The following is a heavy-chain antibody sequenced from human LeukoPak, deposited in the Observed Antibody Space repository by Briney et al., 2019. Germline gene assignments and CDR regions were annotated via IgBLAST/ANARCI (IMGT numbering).Heavy chain of an antibody. V-gene: IGHV1-2*02. D-gene: IGHD5-18*01. CDR1: GYTFTDFY. J-gene: IGHJ4*02. CDR3: ARDPVDTAMVTGGY. CDR2: INPNSGAT. Sequence: GASVKVSCKASGYTFTDFYIHWVRQAPGQGLEWMGWINPNSGATDYAQKFQGRVTMTRDTSISTVYMELSRLRSDDTAVYYCARDPVDTAMVTGGYWGQGTLVTVSS.